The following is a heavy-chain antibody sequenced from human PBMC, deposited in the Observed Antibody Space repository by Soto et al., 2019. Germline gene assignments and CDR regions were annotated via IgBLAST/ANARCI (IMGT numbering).Heavy chain of an antibody. J-gene: IGHJ5*02. D-gene: IGHD3-22*01. CDR3: ARDNVYYYDSSGYYRKPYNWFDP. CDR2: IYYSGST. V-gene: IGHV4-31*03. CDR1: GGSISSGGYY. Sequence: SETMSLTCTVSGGSISSGGYYWSWIRQHPGKGLEWIGYIYYSGSTYYNPSLKSRVTISVDTSKNQFSLKLSSVTAADTAVYYCARDNVYYYDSSGYYRKPYNWFDPWGQGTLVTVSS.